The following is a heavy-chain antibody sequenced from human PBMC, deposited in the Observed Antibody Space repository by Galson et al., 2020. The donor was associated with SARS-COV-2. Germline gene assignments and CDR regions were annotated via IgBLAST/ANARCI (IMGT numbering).Heavy chain of an antibody. D-gene: IGHD4-17*01. J-gene: IGHJ4*02. CDR1: GFTFSRYA. CDR3: AKDRGNDYGDQLDF. CDR2: ISGGGGST. V-gene: IGHV3-23*01. Sequence: GESLKISCAASGFTFSRYAMAWVRQAPGKGLEWVSGISGGGGSTYYVDSVKGRFTISRDTSQNTVHLQMSSLRVEDTAVYYCAKDRGNDYGDQLDFWGQGTLVTVSS.